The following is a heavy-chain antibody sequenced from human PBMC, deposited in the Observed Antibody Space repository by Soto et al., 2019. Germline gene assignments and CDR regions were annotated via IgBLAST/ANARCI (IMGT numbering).Heavy chain of an antibody. Sequence: ASVKVSCKASGYTFTSYYMHWVRQAPGQGLEWMGIINPSGGNTNYAQKLQGRVTMTTDTSTSTAYMELRSLRSDDTAVYYCARDDPDTAMAPYYFDYWGQGTLVTVSS. CDR3: ARDDPDTAMAPYYFDY. J-gene: IGHJ4*02. D-gene: IGHD5-18*01. CDR1: GYTFTSYY. CDR2: INPSGGNT. V-gene: IGHV1-46*01.